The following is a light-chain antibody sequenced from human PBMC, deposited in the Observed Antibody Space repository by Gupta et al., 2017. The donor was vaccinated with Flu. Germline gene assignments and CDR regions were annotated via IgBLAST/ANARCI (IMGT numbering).Light chain of an antibody. CDR2: EVN. CDR1: SDIGDYNF. CDR3: SSYTSSNTYVR. V-gene: IGLV2-14*01. Sequence: SDIGDYNFVSWYQLLPGKAPKLIIYEVNNRPSGISNRFSGSKSGTTASLTISGLQTEDEADYHCSSYTSSNTYVRFGGGTKLTVL. J-gene: IGLJ2*01.